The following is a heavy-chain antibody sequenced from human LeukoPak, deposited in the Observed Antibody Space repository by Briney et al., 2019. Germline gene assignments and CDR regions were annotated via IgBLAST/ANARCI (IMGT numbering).Heavy chain of an antibody. CDR3: ARRAPSHDFDD. CDR2: ITYNSGTI. J-gene: IGHJ4*02. Sequence: GGSLRLSCAASGFTFSSYSMNWVRQAPGKGLEWVSYITYNSGTIYYTDSVKGRFTISRDNAKNSLYLQMNSLRVEDTALYYCARRAPSHDFDDWGQGTLVTVSS. V-gene: IGHV3-48*01. CDR1: GFTFSSYS.